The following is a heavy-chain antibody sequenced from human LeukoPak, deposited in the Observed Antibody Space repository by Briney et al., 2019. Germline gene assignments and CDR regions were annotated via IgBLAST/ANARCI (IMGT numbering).Heavy chain of an antibody. D-gene: IGHD6-13*01. CDR2: ISAYNGNT. V-gene: IGHV1-18*01. CDR3: ARRWAEQQLAYYYYYYYMDV. J-gene: IGHJ6*03. Sequence: ASVKVSCKASGYTFTTYGICWVRQAPGQGLEWMGWISAYNGNTNYAQKFQGRVTMTTDTSTSTAYMELRSLRSDDTAMYYCARRWAEQQLAYYYYYYYMDVWGKGTTVTVSS. CDR1: GYTFTTYG.